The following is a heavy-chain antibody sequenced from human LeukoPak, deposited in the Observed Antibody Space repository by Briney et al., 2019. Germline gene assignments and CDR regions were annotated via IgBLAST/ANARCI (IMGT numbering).Heavy chain of an antibody. D-gene: IGHD1-26*01. CDR3: ASEQSGNYYRPFDS. CDR1: GFTFSSYS. J-gene: IGHJ4*02. CDR2: ISSSSLYI. Sequence: GGSLRLSCATSGFTFSSYSMNWVRQAPGKALEWVSSISSSSLYIYYADSVRGRFTISRDNAKSSLNLQMNSLRAEDTAVYYCASEQSGNYYRPFDSWGQGTLVTVSS. V-gene: IGHV3-21*01.